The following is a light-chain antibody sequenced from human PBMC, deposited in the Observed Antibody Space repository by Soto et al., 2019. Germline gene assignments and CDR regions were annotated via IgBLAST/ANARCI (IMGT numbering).Light chain of an antibody. J-gene: IGKJ4*01. CDR2: AAS. CDR3: QQYYSYPQYT. Sequence: AIRMTQSPSSLSASTGDRVTITCLASQGISSYLAWYQQKPGKAPKLLIYAASTLQRGVPSRFSGSGSGTDSSLTISCLQAAGFATDYCQQYYSYPQYTFRRGTKVEIK. CDR1: QGISSY. V-gene: IGKV1-8*01.